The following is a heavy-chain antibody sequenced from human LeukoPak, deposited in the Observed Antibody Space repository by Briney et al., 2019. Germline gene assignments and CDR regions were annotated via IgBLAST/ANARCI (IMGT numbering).Heavy chain of an antibody. CDR1: GFTFTTYW. CDR2: INQDGTEK. V-gene: IGHV3-7*01. Sequence: GESLRLSCAASGFTFTTYWMSWVRQLPGKGLEWVANINQDGTEKYYVDSVKGRFTISRDNAKNSLYLQMNSLRAEDTAVYYCARDSWRAAGYYYYYYYMDVWGKGTTVTISS. D-gene: IGHD6-13*01. J-gene: IGHJ6*03. CDR3: ARDSWRAAGYYYYYYYMDV.